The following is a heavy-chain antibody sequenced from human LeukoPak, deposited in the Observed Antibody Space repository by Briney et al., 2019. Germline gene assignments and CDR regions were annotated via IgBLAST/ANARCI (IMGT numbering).Heavy chain of an antibody. CDR1: GYSISSGCY. V-gene: IGHV4-38-2*01. CDR2: IYHSGST. D-gene: IGHD3-3*01. J-gene: IGHJ4*02. CDR3: ASTRNFQYDFWSGYSY. Sequence: PSETLSLTCAVSGYSISSGCYWGWIRQPPGKGLEWIGSIYHSGSTYYNPSLKSRVTISVDTSKNQFSLKLSSVTAADTAVYYCASTRNFQYDFWSGYSYWGQGTLVTVSS.